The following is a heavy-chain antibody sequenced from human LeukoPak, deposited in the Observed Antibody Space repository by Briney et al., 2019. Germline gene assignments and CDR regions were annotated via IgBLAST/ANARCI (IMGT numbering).Heavy chain of an antibody. CDR2: IYSSGST. V-gene: IGHV4-61*02. Sequence: SGTLSLTCTVSGGSISSGSYYWGWGRQPGGRGREWIVRIYSSGSTNYDPPLNSRVTISVHTSKNQFSLKLSSVTAADTAVYYFASSDFWSGYYIDYWGQGPLVTVSS. D-gene: IGHD3-3*01. J-gene: IGHJ4*02. CDR1: GGSISSGSYY. CDR3: ASSDFWSGYYIDY.